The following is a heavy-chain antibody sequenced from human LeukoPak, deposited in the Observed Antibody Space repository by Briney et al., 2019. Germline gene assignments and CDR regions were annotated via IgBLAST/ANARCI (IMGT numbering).Heavy chain of an antibody. CDR2: IHYSGSS. CDR1: GDSISSGDYY. J-gene: IGHJ4*02. CDR3: ARGAAATY. V-gene: IGHV4-61*08. Sequence: SQTLSLTCTVSGDSISSGDYYWSWIRQPPGKGLEWIGYIHYSGSSNYNPSLKSRVTISLDTSKNQFSLKLSSVTAADTAVYYCARGAAATYWGQGTLVTVSS. D-gene: IGHD6-13*01.